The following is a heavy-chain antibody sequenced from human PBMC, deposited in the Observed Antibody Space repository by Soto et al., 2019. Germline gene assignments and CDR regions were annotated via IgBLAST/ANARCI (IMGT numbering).Heavy chain of an antibody. J-gene: IGHJ4*02. CDR2: ITGSSSNL. Sequence: EVQLLESGGGLEQPGGSLRLSCAASGFTFRDYAMSWVRLAPGKGLEWVTTITGSSSNLYYSDSVKGRFAISRDNSKNTLYLQMDSLTAEDTAVYYCAKGGAVYGLLTHDYWGQGTLVTVSS. CDR1: GFTFRDYA. V-gene: IGHV3-23*01. D-gene: IGHD3-9*01. CDR3: AKGGAVYGLLTHDY.